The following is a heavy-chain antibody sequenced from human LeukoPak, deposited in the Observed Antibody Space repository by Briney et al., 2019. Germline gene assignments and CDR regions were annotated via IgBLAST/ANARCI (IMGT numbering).Heavy chain of an antibody. V-gene: IGHV3-23*01. CDR1: GFTFSSYG. D-gene: IGHD3-22*01. J-gene: IGHJ6*04. CDR2: ISGSGGST. CDR3: ARGPTMRMDV. Sequence: GGSLRLSCAASGFTFSSYGMSWVRQAPGKGLEWVSAISGSGGSTYYADSVKGRFTISRDNAKNSLYLQMNSLRAEDTAVYYCARGPTMRMDVWGKGTTVTVSS.